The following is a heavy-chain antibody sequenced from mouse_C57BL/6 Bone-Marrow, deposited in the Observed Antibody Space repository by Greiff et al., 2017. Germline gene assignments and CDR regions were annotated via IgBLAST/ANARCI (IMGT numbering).Heavy chain of an antibody. CDR3: ARPDWFAY. CDR1: GYTFTSYG. J-gene: IGHJ3*01. V-gene: IGHV1-81*01. Sequence: QVHVKQSGAELARPGASVKLSCKASGYTFTSYGISWVKQRTGQGLEWIGEIYPRSGNTYYNEKFKGKATLTADKSSSTAYMELRSLTSEDSAVYFCARPDWFAYWGQGTLVTVSA. CDR2: IYPRSGNT.